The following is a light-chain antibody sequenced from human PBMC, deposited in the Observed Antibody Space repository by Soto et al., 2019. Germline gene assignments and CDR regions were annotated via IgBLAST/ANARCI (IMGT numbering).Light chain of an antibody. J-gene: IGKJ5*01. V-gene: IGKV3-11*01. CDR3: QQRHNWPIT. CDR2: DTS. CDR1: QTIRGL. Sequence: EIVLTQSPATLSLSPGERAPLSCRPSQTIRGLLNWYQQRPGQAPRLLIYDTSNRATDIPARFSGSGSGTDIILTISSLDPEDFGVYFCQQRHNWPITFGQGTRLDIK.